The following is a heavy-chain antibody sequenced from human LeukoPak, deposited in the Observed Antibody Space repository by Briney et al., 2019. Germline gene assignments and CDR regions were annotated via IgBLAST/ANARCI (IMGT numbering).Heavy chain of an antibody. V-gene: IGHV4-34*01. Sequence: SETLSLTCAVYGGSFSGYYWSWIRQPPGKGLEGIGEINHSGSTNYNPSLKSRVTISVDTSKNQFSLKLSSVTAADTAVYYCARSLGAMLYYFDYWGQGTLVTVSS. CDR3: ARSLGAMLYYFDY. CDR1: GGSFSGYY. D-gene: IGHD1-26*01. CDR2: INHSGST. J-gene: IGHJ4*02.